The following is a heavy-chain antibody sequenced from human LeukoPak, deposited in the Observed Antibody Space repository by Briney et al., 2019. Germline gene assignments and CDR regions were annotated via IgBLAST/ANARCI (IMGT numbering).Heavy chain of an antibody. CDR1: GFTFSSYA. CDR3: ARNPAGLVVVAATVPDY. J-gene: IGHJ4*02. V-gene: IGHV3-30-3*01. Sequence: GGSLRLSCAASGFTFSSYAMHWVRQAPGKGLEWVAVISYDGSNKYYADSVKGRFTISRDNSKNTLYLQMNSLRAEDTAVYYCARNPAGLVVVAATVPDYWGQGTLVTVSS. CDR2: ISYDGSNK. D-gene: IGHD2-15*01.